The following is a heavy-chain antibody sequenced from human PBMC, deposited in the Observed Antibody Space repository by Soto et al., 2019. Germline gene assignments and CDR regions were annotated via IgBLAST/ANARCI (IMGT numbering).Heavy chain of an antibody. CDR1: GGSISSYY. CDR2: IYYSGST. CDR3: ARHDVTMVRGVRSWFDP. J-gene: IGHJ5*02. D-gene: IGHD3-10*01. Sequence: SETLSLTCTFSGGSISSYYWSWIRQPPGKGLEWIGYIYYSGSTNYNPSLKSRVTISVDTSKNQFSLKLSSVTAADTAVYYCARHDVTMVRGVRSWFDPWGQGTLVTVSS. V-gene: IGHV4-59*08.